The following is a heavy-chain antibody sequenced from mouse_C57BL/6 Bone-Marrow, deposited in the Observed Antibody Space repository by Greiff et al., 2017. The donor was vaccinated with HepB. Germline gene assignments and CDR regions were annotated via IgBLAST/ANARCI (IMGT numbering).Heavy chain of an antibody. CDR1: GYTFTSYW. J-gene: IGHJ4*01. Sequence: QVQLQQSGAELVRPGSSVKLSCKASGYTFTSYWMHWVKQRPIQGLEWIGNIDPSDSETHYNQKFKDKATLTVDKSSSTAYMQLSSLTSEDSAVYYCARGITTVVATPMDYWGQGTSVTVSS. D-gene: IGHD1-1*01. CDR2: IDPSDSET. V-gene: IGHV1-52*01. CDR3: ARGITTVVATPMDY.